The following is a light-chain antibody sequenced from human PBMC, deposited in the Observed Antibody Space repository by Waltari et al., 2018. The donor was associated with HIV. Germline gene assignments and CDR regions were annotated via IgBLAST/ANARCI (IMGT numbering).Light chain of an antibody. Sequence: DIQMTQSPSSLSASVGDRVTITCRANQNINRYLNWYRQKPGKAPTLLFFGSSTLQSGVPSRFSASGSGIDFILTITGVQHEDFATYFCQQSQAIPATFGQGTK. V-gene: IGKV1-39*01. CDR1: QNINRY. J-gene: IGKJ2*01. CDR3: QQSQAIPAT. CDR2: GSS.